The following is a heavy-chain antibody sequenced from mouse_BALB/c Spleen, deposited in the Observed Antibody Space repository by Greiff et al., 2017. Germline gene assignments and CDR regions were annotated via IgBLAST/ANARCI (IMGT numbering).Heavy chain of an antibody. V-gene: IGHV5-9-4*01. D-gene: IGHD2-10*02. CDR1: GFTFSSYA. Sequence: EVQGVESGGGLVKPGGSLKLSCAASGFTFSSYAMSWVRQSPEKRLEWVAEISSGGSYTYYPETVTGRFTISRDNAKNTLYLEMSSLRSEDTAMYYCAMREYVNYHYYAMDYWGQGTSGTVSS. J-gene: IGHJ4*01. CDR3: AMREYVNYHYYAMDY. CDR2: ISSGGSYT.